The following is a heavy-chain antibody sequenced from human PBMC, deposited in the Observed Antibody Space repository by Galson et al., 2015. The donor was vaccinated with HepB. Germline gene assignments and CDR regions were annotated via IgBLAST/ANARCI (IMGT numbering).Heavy chain of an antibody. CDR2: IYPDDSDV. CDR3: AGPRDSSSSAFDH. J-gene: IGHJ4*02. CDR1: GYNFATYW. Sequence: QSGAEVKKSGESLKISCTTSGYNFATYWIGWVRQMPGKGLEWMGMIYPDDSDVRYSPSFQGQVIISADKSVSSAYLEWSSLKASDTAIYYCAGPRDSSSSAFDHCGQGTLVTVSS. D-gene: IGHD6-6*01. V-gene: IGHV5-51*01.